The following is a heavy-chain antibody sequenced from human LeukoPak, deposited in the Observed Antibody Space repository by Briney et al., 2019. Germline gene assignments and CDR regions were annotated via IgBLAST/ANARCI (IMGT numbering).Heavy chain of an antibody. V-gene: IGHV1-2*02. CDR2: INPNSGGT. CDR1: GYTFTGYY. Sequence: ASVKVSCKASGYTFTGYYMHWVRQAPGQGLEWMGWINPNSGGTNYAQKFQGRVTMTRDTSISTAYMELSRLRSDDTAVYYCARGGNMLRYFDWLPLVEEVDWFDPWGQGTLVTVSS. J-gene: IGHJ5*02. D-gene: IGHD3-9*01. CDR3: ARGGNMLRYFDWLPLVEEVDWFDP.